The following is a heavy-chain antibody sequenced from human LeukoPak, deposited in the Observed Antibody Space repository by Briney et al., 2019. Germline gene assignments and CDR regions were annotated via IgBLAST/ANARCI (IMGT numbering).Heavy chain of an antibody. CDR3: AKDVLRWAFDH. CDR1: GFTFSTTA. D-gene: IGHD3-16*01. Sequence: GGSLRLSCAASGFTFSTTAMAWVRQAPGKGLELVSGFGGTGDIHYADSVRGRFTISRDNSKGILYLQMDSLRAEDTAVYYCAKDVLRWAFDHWGQGTLVTVSS. J-gene: IGHJ4*02. V-gene: IGHV3-23*01. CDR2: FGGTGDI.